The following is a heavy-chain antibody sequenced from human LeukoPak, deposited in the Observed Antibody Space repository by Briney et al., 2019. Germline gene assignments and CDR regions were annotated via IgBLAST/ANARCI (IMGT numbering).Heavy chain of an antibody. Sequence: SETLSLTCTVSGGSISSYYRSWIRQPPGKGLGWIGYIYYSGSTNYNPSLKSRVTISVDTSKNQFSLKLSSVTAADTAVYYCARGPPYLLFDYWGQGTLVTVSS. J-gene: IGHJ4*02. CDR1: GGSISSYY. D-gene: IGHD2-15*01. CDR3: ARGPPYLLFDY. CDR2: IYYSGST. V-gene: IGHV4-59*01.